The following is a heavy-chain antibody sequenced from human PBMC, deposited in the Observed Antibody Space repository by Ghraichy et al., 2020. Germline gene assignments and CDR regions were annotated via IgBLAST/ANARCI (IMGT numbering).Heavy chain of an antibody. Sequence: SETLSLTCTVSGGSISSYYWSWIRQPPGKGLEWIGYIYYSGSTNYNPSLKSRVTISVDTSKNQFSLKLSSVTAADTAVYYCARAYSYGPKGGFDPWGQGTLVTVSS. D-gene: IGHD5-18*01. J-gene: IGHJ5*02. CDR2: IYYSGST. V-gene: IGHV4-59*08. CDR3: ARAYSYGPKGGFDP. CDR1: GGSISSYY.